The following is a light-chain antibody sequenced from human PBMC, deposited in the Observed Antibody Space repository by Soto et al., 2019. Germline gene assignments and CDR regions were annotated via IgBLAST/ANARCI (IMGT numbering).Light chain of an antibody. V-gene: IGKV3-20*01. CDR1: QSVSSSY. CDR3: HQYGSSPTWT. Sequence: EIVLTQSPGTLSLSPGERATLSCRASQSVSSSYLAWYQHKPGQAPRLLIYGASSRATGIPDRFSGSGSGTDFTLTISRLEPEDFAVYYCHQYGSSPTWTFGQGTKVEIK. J-gene: IGKJ1*01. CDR2: GAS.